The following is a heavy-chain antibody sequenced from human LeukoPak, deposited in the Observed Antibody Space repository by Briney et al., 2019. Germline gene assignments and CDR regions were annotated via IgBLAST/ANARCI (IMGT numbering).Heavy chain of an antibody. CDR1: GYSISSSYY. D-gene: IGHD5-12*01. CDR2: IYHSGST. V-gene: IGHV4-38-2*02. Sequence: SETLSLTCTVSGYSISSSYYWGWIRQPPGKGLEWIGSIYHSGSTYYNPSLKSRVTISVDTAKSQFSLRLTSMTAADTAVYYCARDVAGNTFDYWGQGTLVTVSS. CDR3: ARDVAGNTFDY. J-gene: IGHJ4*02.